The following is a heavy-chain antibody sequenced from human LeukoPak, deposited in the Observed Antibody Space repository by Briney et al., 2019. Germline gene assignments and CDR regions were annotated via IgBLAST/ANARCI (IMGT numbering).Heavy chain of an antibody. CDR1: GYTFTSYV. D-gene: IGHD5-12*01. J-gene: IGHJ4*02. Sequence: ASVKVSCKSSGYTFTSYVINWVRQAPGQGLEWMGWINSYNGNTNYAQKLQGRVTMTTDTSTSTAYMELRSMRSDDKAVYYCARDDALVATGSFDYWGQGTLVTVSS. CDR2: INSYNGNT. V-gene: IGHV1-18*01. CDR3: ARDDALVATGSFDY.